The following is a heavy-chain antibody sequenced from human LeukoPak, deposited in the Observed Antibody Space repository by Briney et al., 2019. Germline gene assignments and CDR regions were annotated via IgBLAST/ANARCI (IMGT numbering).Heavy chain of an antibody. D-gene: IGHD3-10*01. Sequence: GASVKVSCKASGGTVSSYAISWVRQAPGQGLEWMGGIIPIFGTANYAQKLQGRVTMTTDTSTSTAYMELRSLRSDDTAVYYCARALRVWFGEIQPGFDYWGQGTLVTVSS. J-gene: IGHJ4*02. CDR3: ARALRVWFGEIQPGFDY. CDR1: GGTVSSYA. V-gene: IGHV1-69*05. CDR2: IIPIFGTA.